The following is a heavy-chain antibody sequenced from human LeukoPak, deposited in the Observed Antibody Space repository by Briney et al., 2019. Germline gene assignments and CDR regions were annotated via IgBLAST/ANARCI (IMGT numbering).Heavy chain of an antibody. D-gene: IGHD2-2*01. Sequence: KTSQTLSLTCTVSGGSISSGGYYWSWIRQHPGKGLEWIGYMYYSGSTYYNPSLKSRVTISVDTSKNQFSLKLSSVTAADTAVYYCARGDCSSTSCYPYYYYYGMDVWGQGTTVTVSS. CDR1: GGSISSGGYY. CDR3: ARGDCSSTSCYPYYYYYGMDV. J-gene: IGHJ6*02. V-gene: IGHV4-31*03. CDR2: MYYSGST.